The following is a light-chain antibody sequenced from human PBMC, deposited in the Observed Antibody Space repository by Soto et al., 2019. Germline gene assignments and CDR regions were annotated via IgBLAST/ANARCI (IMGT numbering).Light chain of an antibody. CDR2: DAS. J-gene: IGKJ1*01. CDR3: QQYNNWPQT. V-gene: IGKV3-15*01. Sequence: ETMMTQSPDTLSVSLGERATLSCRASQSLRSSLAWYQQKPGQAPRLLIYDASTRATGIPARFSGSGSGTDFTLTISGLQSEEFAVYYGQQYNNWPQTFGQGTKVDI. CDR1: QSLRSS.